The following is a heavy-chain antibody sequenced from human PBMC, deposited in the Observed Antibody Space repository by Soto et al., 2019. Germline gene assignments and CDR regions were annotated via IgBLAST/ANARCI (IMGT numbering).Heavy chain of an antibody. J-gene: IGHJ6*03. D-gene: IGHD6-13*01. CDR2: ISYDGSNK. Sequence: GGSLRLSCAASGFTFSSYAMHWVRQAPGKGLEWVAVISYDGSNKYYADSVKGRFTISRDNSKNTLYLQMNSLRAEDTAVYYCARDATYSSSWYSLALYVDVWGKGTTVTVSS. CDR3: ARDATYSSSWYSLALYVDV. V-gene: IGHV3-30*04. CDR1: GFTFSSYA.